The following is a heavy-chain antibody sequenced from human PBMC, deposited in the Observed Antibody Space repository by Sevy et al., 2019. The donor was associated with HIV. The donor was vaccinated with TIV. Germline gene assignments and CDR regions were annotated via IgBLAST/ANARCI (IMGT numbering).Heavy chain of an antibody. V-gene: IGHV3-30-3*02. J-gene: IGHJ3*02. Sequence: GGSLRLSCAASGFTFSTYAIHWVRQAPGKGLEWVAVISYDGSNKYYADSVKGRFTISRDNSKNTLYMQMNSLRSEDTAVHYRAEDLLNNSVVVGNPGAFDIWGQGTMVTVSS. D-gene: IGHD2-2*01. CDR3: AEDLLNNSVVVGNPGAFDI. CDR1: GFTFSTYA. CDR2: ISYDGSNK.